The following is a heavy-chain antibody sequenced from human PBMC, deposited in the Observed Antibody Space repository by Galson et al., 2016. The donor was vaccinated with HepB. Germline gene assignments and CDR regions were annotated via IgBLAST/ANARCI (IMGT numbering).Heavy chain of an antibody. CDR1: GFTFDDFT. D-gene: IGHD4-23*01. Sequence: SLRLSCAVSGFTFDDFTMHWVRQAPGQGLEWVSLVHWNGKDTFYADSVEGRFIVSRDNNRYSLYLQMHSLRTEDTALYFCVKELFPAGRGKAVDAFGSWGHGTMVTFSS. CDR3: VKELFPAGRGKAVDAFGS. CDR2: VHWNGKDT. J-gene: IGHJ3*01. V-gene: IGHV3-43*01.